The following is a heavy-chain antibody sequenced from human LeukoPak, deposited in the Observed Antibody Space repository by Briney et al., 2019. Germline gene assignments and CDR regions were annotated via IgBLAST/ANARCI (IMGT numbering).Heavy chain of an antibody. CDR3: ARVNLRYYYYYGMDV. CDR1: GGSFSGYY. V-gene: IGHV4-34*01. CDR2: INHSGST. D-gene: IGHD1-20*01. Sequence: PSETLSLTCAVYGGSFSGYYWSWIRQPPGKGLEWIGEINHSGSTNYNPSLKSRVTISVDTSKNQFSLKLSSVTAADTAVYYCARVNLRYYYYYGMDVWGQGTTDTVSS. J-gene: IGHJ6*02.